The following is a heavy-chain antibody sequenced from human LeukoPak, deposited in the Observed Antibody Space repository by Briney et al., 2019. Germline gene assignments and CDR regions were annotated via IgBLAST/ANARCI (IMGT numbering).Heavy chain of an antibody. D-gene: IGHD2-2*01. CDR3: ARDRYCSSTSCLYNWFDP. Sequence: SETLSLTCTVSGGSISSYYWSWIRQPAGKGLEWIGRIYTSGSTNYNPSLKSRVTMSVDTSKNQFSLKLSSVTAADTAVYYCARDRYCSSTSCLYNWFDPWSQGTLVTVSS. V-gene: IGHV4-4*07. J-gene: IGHJ5*02. CDR1: GGSISSYY. CDR2: IYTSGST.